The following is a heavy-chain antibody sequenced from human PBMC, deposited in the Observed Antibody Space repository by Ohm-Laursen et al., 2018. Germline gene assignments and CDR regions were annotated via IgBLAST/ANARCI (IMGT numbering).Heavy chain of an antibody. D-gene: IGHD6-19*01. CDR1: GYTFTDYY. CDR3: ARGGIAIAVAGSLDY. Sequence: ATVKISCKASGYTFTDYYMHWVRQAPGQGLEWVGWINPNSGGTNYAQKFQGRVTMTRDTSIRTAYMELRRLRSDDTAVYYCARGGIAIAVAGSLDYWGQGTLVTVSS. V-gene: IGHV1-2*02. J-gene: IGHJ4*02. CDR2: INPNSGGT.